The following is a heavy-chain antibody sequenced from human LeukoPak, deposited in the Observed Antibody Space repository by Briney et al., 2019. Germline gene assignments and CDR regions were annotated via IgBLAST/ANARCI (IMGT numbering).Heavy chain of an antibody. CDR2: IYHSGST. Sequence: SETLSLTCAVSGGSISSSNWWSWVRQPPGKGLEWIREIYHSGSTNYNPSLKSRVTISVDKSKNQFSLKLSSVTAADTAVYYCARLNYDILTGYYYGMDVWGQGTTVTVSS. CDR1: GGSISSSNW. V-gene: IGHV4-4*02. CDR3: ARLNYDILTGYYYGMDV. D-gene: IGHD3-9*01. J-gene: IGHJ6*02.